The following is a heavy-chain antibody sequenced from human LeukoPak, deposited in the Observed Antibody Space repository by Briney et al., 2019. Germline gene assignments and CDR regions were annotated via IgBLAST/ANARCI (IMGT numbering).Heavy chain of an antibody. CDR1: GGSVSSGSYY. V-gene: IGHV4-61*01. CDR2: IYYSGST. J-gene: IGHJ5*02. CDR3: ARLPYYDILTGYFNGEWFDP. D-gene: IGHD3-9*01. Sequence: SETLSLTCTVSGGSVSSGSYYWSWIRQPPGKGLEWIGYIYYSGSTNYNPSLKSRVTISVDTSKNQFSLKLSSVTAADTAVYYYARLPYYDILTGYFNGEWFDPWGQGTLVTVSS.